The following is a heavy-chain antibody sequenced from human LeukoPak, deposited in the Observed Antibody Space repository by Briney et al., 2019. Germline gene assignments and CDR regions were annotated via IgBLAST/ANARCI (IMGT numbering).Heavy chain of an antibody. V-gene: IGHV3-48*04. Sequence: PGGSLRLSCAASGFTFSNYHMHWVRQAPGKGLEWVSYISSSGSSIYYADSVMGRFTISRDNAKNSLYLHMTSLRAEDTAVYYCTNSDDYGDYWGQGTLVTVSS. CDR2: ISSSGSSI. CDR1: GFTFSNYH. J-gene: IGHJ4*02. CDR3: TNSDDYGDY.